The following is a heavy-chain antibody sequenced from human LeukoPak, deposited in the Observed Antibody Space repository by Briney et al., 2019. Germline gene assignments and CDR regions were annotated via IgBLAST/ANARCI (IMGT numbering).Heavy chain of an antibody. CDR3: ARDQDGYYYDSSGENYYYYMDV. CDR2: IIPIFGTA. D-gene: IGHD3-22*01. J-gene: IGHJ6*03. CDR1: GYTFTKYY. Sequence: ASVKVSCKASGYTFTKYYIHWVRQAPGQGLEWMGGIIPIFGTANYAQKFQGRVTITADESTSTAYMELSSLRSEDTAVYYCARDQDGYYYDSSGENYYYYMDVWGKGTTVTISS. V-gene: IGHV1-69*13.